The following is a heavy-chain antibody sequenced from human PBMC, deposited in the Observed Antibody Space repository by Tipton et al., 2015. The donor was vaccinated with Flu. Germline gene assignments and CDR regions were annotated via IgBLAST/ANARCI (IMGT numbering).Heavy chain of an antibody. Sequence: TLSLTCTVSGGSISRSHYSWGWIRQPPGKGLEWIGNIYYSGTTYYNPSLKSRVTISVDTSKNQFSLRLTSMTAADTAVYYCAKEPPGYWGQGTLVTVSS. V-gene: IGHV4-39*07. CDR3: AKEPPGY. J-gene: IGHJ4*02. CDR2: IYYSGTT. CDR1: GGSISRSHYS.